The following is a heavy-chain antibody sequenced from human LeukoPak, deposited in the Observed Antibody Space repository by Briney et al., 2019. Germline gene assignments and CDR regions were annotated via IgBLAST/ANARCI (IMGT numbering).Heavy chain of an antibody. CDR3: ARGYGSGAGYFDY. CDR1: GFTVSSNY. D-gene: IGHD3-10*01. Sequence: GGSLRLSCAASGFTVSSNYISWVRQAPGKGLEWVSVISGDGSTYYYTDSVKGRFTISRENSKNTLFLQMNSLRAEDTAVYYCARGYGSGAGYFDYWGQGTLVTVSS. CDR2: ISGDGST. J-gene: IGHJ4*02. V-gene: IGHV3-53*01.